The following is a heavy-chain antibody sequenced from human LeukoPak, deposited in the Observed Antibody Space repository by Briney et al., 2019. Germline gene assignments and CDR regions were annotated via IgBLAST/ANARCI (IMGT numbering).Heavy chain of an antibody. CDR1: GFDFSGYT. CDR3: TRVNGDSVDADYYYYMDV. V-gene: IGHV3-21*01. Sequence: GGSLRLSCAASGFDFSGYTMTWVRQAPGRGLEWLSTITSSRGDIYYADSAKGRFTISRDNAKNSLYLQINSLRAEDTAVYYCTRVNGDSVDADYYYYMDVWGKGTTVTVSS. CDR2: ITSSRGDI. D-gene: IGHD2-21*02. J-gene: IGHJ6*03.